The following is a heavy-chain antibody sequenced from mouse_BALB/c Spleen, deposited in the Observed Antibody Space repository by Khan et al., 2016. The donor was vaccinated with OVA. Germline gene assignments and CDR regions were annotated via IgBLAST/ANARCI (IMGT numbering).Heavy chain of an antibody. CDR1: GYTFTSYY. CDR3: TRSGWAAFAY. D-gene: IGHD1-1*02. V-gene: IGHV1S81*02. CDR2: INPSDGGT. J-gene: IGHJ3*01. Sequence: QVQLQQSGAELVKPGASVKLSCKASGYTFTSYYMYWVKQRPGQGLEWIGGINPSDGGTNFNEKFKSKATLTVEKSSSKAYMPLSSLTSEDSAVYYCTRSGWAAFAYWGQGTLVTVSA.